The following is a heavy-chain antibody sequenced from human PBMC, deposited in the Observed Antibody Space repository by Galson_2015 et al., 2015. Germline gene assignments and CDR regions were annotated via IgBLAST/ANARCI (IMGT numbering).Heavy chain of an antibody. CDR3: AKEGWELRGGAFDI. J-gene: IGHJ3*02. Sequence: SLRLSCAASGFAFDDYAMHWVRQAPGKGLEWVSGISWNSGSIGYADSVKGRFTISRDNAKNSLYLQMNSLRAEDTALYYCAKEGWELRGGAFDIWGQGTMVTVSS. CDR1: GFAFDDYA. D-gene: IGHD1-26*01. V-gene: IGHV3-9*01. CDR2: ISWNSGSI.